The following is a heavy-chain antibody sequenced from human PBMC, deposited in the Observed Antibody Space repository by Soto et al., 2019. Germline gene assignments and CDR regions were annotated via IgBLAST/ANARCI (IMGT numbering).Heavy chain of an antibody. CDR2: IYSGGST. CDR3: ARDSAVFLRFDPTRPPQYYMDV. V-gene: IGHV3-66*01. Sequence: HPGGSLRLSCAASGLTVSSNYMSWVRQAPGKGLEWVSVIYSGGSTYYADSVKGRFTISRDNSKNTLYLQMNSLRAEDTAVYYCARDSAVFLRFDPTRPPQYYMDVWGKGTTVTVSS. D-gene: IGHD3-3*01. J-gene: IGHJ6*03. CDR1: GLTVSSNY.